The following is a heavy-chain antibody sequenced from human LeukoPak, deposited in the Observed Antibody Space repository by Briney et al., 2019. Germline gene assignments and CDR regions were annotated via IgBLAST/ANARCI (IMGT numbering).Heavy chain of an antibody. CDR1: GFTFSSYG. J-gene: IGHJ6*02. D-gene: IGHD6-13*01. CDR3: ARVELVVGYYYGMDV. CDR2: IWYDGSNK. V-gene: IGHV3-33*01. Sequence: PGRSLRLSCAASGFTFSSYGMHWVRQAPGKGLEWVAVIWYDGSNKYYADSVKGRFTISRDNSKNTLYLQMNSLRAEDTAVYYCARVELVVGYYYGMDVWGQGTTVTVSS.